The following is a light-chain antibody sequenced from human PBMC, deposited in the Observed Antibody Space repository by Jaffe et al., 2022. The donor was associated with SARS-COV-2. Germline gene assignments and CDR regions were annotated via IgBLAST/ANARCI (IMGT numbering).Light chain of an antibody. CDR1: QSVSSSY. J-gene: IGKJ4*01. Sequence: EIVLTQSPGTLSVSPGERATLSCRASQSVSSSYLAWYQQKPGQAPRLLIYGASSRATGIPDRFSGSGSGTDFTLTISRLEPEDFAVYYCQQYGSSRALTFGGGTKVEIK. CDR2: GAS. V-gene: IGKV3-20*01. CDR3: QQYGSSRALT.